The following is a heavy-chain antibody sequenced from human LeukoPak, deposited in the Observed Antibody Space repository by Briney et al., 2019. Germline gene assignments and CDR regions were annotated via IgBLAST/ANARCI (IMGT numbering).Heavy chain of an antibody. V-gene: IGHV3-48*04. D-gene: IGHD6-13*01. CDR2: ISSSSSTI. J-gene: IGHJ3*02. CDR1: GFTFSNYA. CDR3: ARILSSSWTHAFDI. Sequence: GGSLRLSCAASGFTFSNYAMNWVRQAPGKGLEWVSYISSSSSTIYYADSVKGRFTISRDNAKNSLYLQMNSLRAEDTAVYYCARILSSSWTHAFDIWGRGTMVTVSS.